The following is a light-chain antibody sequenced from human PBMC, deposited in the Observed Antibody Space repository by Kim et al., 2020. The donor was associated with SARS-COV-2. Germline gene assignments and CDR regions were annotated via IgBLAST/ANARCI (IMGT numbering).Light chain of an antibody. CDR1: KLENKY. CDR3: QAWDSDTAV. CDR2: QDN. Sequence: SYELTQPPSVSVSPGQTATITCSGDKLENKYACWYQQKPGQSPVLVIYQDNKRPSGIPERFSGSNSGNTATLTISGTQAMDEADYYCQAWDSDTAVFGGGTQLTVL. J-gene: IGLJ2*01. V-gene: IGLV3-1*01.